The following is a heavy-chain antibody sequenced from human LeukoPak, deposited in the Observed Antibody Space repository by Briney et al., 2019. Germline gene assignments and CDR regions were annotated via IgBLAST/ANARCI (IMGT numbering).Heavy chain of an antibody. D-gene: IGHD5-12*01. Sequence: GGSLRLSCEASGFTFSSYGMHWVRQAPGKGLEWVAVISYDGSNKYYADSVKGRFTISRDNSKNTLYLQMNSLRAEDTAVYYCTSDTINIVATSHFDYWGQGTLVTVSS. J-gene: IGHJ4*02. CDR3: TSDTINIVATSHFDY. CDR1: GFTFSSYG. CDR2: ISYDGSNK. V-gene: IGHV3-30*03.